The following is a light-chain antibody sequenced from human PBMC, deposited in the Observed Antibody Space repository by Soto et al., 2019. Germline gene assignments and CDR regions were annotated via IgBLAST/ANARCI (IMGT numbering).Light chain of an antibody. V-gene: IGKV3D-7*01. CDR1: QSVSSSY. Sequence: IVMTQSPATLSLSPGERATLSCRASQSVSSSYLSWYQQKPGQAPRLLIYGASTRATGIPARFSGSGSGTDFTLTISSLQPEDFAVYYCQQDYNLPRSFGQGTKVDIK. CDR2: GAS. J-gene: IGKJ1*01. CDR3: QQDYNLPRS.